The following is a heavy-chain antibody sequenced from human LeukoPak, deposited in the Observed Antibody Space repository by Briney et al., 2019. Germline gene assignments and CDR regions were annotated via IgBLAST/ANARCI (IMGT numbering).Heavy chain of an antibody. CDR2: IKQDGSEK. J-gene: IGHJ3*02. CDR3: AKDLRGVYLDAFDI. V-gene: IGHV3-7*01. D-gene: IGHD3-10*01. Sequence: GGSLRLSCAASGFTFSSYWMSWVRQAPGKGLEGVANIKQDGSEKYYVDSVKGRFTISRDNAKNSLYLQMNSLRAEDTAVYYCAKDLRGVYLDAFDIWGQGTMVTVSS. CDR1: GFTFSSYW.